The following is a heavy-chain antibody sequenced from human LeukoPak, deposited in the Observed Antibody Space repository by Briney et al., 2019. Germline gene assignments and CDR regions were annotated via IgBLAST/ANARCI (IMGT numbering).Heavy chain of an antibody. D-gene: IGHD5-12*01. CDR1: GFTFSSYG. V-gene: IGHV3-30*03. Sequence: GRSLRLSCAASGFTFSSYGMHWVRQAPGKGLEWVAVISYDGSNKYYADSVKGRFTISRDNSKNTLYLQMNSLRAEDTAVYYCARVEGNIVTTTEGYFDYWGQGTLVTVSS. CDR3: ARVEGNIVTTTEGYFDY. CDR2: ISYDGSNK. J-gene: IGHJ4*02.